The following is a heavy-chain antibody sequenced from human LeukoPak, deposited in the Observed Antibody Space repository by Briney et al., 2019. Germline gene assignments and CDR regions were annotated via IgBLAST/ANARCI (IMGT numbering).Heavy chain of an antibody. CDR1: GVSITNYY. CDR2: VFYTGST. V-gene: IGHV4-59*01. J-gene: IGHJ4*02. CDR3: ATYSTASVGFHY. D-gene: IGHD6-13*01. Sequence: SETLSLTCIVCGVSITNYYWTWIRQPPGEGLEWIGYVFYTGSTNYNPSLESRVTISVDTSKNQVSLKLTSMTAADTAVYYCATYSTASVGFHYWGRGTLVTVSS.